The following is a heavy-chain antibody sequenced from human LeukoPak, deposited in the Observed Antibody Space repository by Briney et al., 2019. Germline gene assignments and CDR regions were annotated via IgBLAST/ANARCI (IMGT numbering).Heavy chain of an antibody. D-gene: IGHD6-6*01. CDR2: IRYDGSNK. Sequence: PGGSLRLSCAASRFTFSSYGMHWVRQAPGKGLEWVAFIRYDGSNKYYADSVKGRFTISRDNSKNTLYLQMNSLRAEDTAVYYCAKVLSFGYSSSSGFDYWGQGTLVTVSS. CDR3: AKVLSFGYSSSSGFDY. CDR1: RFTFSSYG. V-gene: IGHV3-30*02. J-gene: IGHJ4*02.